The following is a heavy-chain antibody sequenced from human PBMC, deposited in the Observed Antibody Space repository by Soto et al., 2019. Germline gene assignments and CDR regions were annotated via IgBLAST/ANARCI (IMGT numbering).Heavy chain of an antibody. CDR3: AKYEGYYYGSGSYYNYFDH. D-gene: IGHD3-10*01. Sequence: EVQLLESGGGLVQPGGSLRLSCAASGFTFSSYAMSWVRQAPGKGLEWVSAISGSGGSTYYADSVKGRFTISRDNSKNTLYLQMNSLRAEDTAVYYCAKYEGYYYGSGSYYNYFDHWGQGTLVTVSS. CDR2: ISGSGGST. CDR1: GFTFSSYA. J-gene: IGHJ4*02. V-gene: IGHV3-23*01.